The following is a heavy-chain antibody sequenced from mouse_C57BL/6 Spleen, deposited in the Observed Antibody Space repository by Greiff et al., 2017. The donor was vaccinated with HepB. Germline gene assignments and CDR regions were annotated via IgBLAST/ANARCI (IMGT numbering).Heavy chain of an antibody. Sequence: EVKVVESGGGLVKPGGSLKLSCAASGFTFSSYAMSWVRQTPEKRLEWVATISDGGSYTYYPDSVKGRFTISRDNAKNTLYLQMSSLKSEDTAMYYCARQMDYWGQGTSVTVSS. CDR3: ARQMDY. V-gene: IGHV5-6*03. J-gene: IGHJ4*01. CDR1: GFTFSSYA. CDR2: ISDGGSYT.